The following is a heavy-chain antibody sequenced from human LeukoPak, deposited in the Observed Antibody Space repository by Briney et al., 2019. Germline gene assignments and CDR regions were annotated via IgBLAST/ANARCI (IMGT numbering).Heavy chain of an antibody. CDR1: GFTFSSYW. CDR3: ARGKCSSTSCYLGDLGFDY. CDR2: IKQDGSEK. J-gene: IGHJ4*02. D-gene: IGHD2-2*01. Sequence: GGSLRLSCAASGFTFSSYWMSWVRQAPGKGLEWVANIKQDGSEKYYVDSVKGRFTISRDNAKNSLYLQMNSLRAEDTAVYYCARGKCSSTSCYLGDLGFDYWGQGTLVTVSS. V-gene: IGHV3-7*01.